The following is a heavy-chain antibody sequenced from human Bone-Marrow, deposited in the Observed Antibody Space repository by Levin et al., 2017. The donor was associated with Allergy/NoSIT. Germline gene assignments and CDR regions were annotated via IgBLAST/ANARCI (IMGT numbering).Heavy chain of an antibody. D-gene: IGHD6-13*01. J-gene: IGHJ4*02. CDR1: GGTFSSYA. Sequence: GASVKVSCKASGGTFSSYAISWVRQAPGQGLEWMGGIIPIFGTANYAQKFQGRVTITADESTSTAYMELSSLRSEDTAVYYCARDAAAVSAGHFDYWGQGTLVTVSS. CDR3: ARDAAAVSAGHFDY. CDR2: IIPIFGTA. V-gene: IGHV1-69*13.